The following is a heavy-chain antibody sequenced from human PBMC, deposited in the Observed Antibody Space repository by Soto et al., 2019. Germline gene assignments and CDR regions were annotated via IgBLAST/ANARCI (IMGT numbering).Heavy chain of an antibody. V-gene: IGHV3-23*01. CDR3: AKQVRDGTSSPYYFDY. J-gene: IGHJ4*02. CDR1: GFTFNNYA. D-gene: IGHD6-6*01. Sequence: GGSLRLSCAGSGFTFNNYAMSWVRQAPGKGLEWVSAISSAVNTYYADSVKGRFTISRDNSKNTLSLQMNSLRAEDTAVYYCAKQVRDGTSSPYYFDYWGQGTLVTVSS. CDR2: ISSAVNT.